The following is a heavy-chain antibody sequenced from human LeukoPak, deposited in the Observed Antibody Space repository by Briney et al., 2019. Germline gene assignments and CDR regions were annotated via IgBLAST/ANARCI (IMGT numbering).Heavy chain of an antibody. CDR1: GFTFSSYD. J-gene: IGHJ4*02. CDR3: ASSGLGGKESIAAAGTSGY. CDR2: IGTAGDT. Sequence: PGGSLRLSCAACGFTFSSYDMHWVRQATGKGLEWVSAIGTAGDTYYPGSVKGQFTISRENAKNSLYLQMNSLRAEDTAVYYCASSGLGGKESIAAAGTSGYWGQGTLVTVSS. V-gene: IGHV3-13*03. D-gene: IGHD6-13*01.